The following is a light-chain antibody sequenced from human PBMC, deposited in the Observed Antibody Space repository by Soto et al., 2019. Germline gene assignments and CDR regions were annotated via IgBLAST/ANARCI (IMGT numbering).Light chain of an antibody. CDR2: KAS. Sequence: DIQMTQSPSTLSASVGDRVTITCRASQSISSWLAWYQQKPRKAPKLLIYKASSLESGVPSRFSGSGSGTEFTLTISSLQPDDFATYYCQQYNSFPTVGQGTKVEIK. CDR1: QSISSW. J-gene: IGKJ1*01. V-gene: IGKV1-5*03. CDR3: QQYNSFPT.